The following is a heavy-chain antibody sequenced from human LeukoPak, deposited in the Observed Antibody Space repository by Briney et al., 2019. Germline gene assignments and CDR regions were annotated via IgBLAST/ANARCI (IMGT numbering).Heavy chain of an antibody. V-gene: IGHV3-48*03. J-gene: IGHJ4*02. CDR3: ARVPLAKYGSGSYYFDY. D-gene: IGHD3-10*01. CDR1: GFTFSTYE. CDR2: ISDSGSSK. Sequence: GGSLRLSCAASGFTFSTYEVNWVRQAPAKGLEWVSYISDSGSSKYYADSVKGRFTISRDNAKNSLYLQMSSLRAEDTAVYYCARVPLAKYGSGSYYFDYWGQGTLVTVSS.